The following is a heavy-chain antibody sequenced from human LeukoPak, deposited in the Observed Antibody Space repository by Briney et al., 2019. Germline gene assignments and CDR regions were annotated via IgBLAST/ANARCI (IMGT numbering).Heavy chain of an antibody. Sequence: ASVKVSCKASGYTFTSYDINWVRQATGQGLEWMGWMNPNSGNTGYAQKFQGRVTMTRNTSISTAYMDLSSLRSEDTAVYYCARGLGSYTIYEAWGQGTLVTVSS. J-gene: IGHJ5*02. D-gene: IGHD1-26*01. CDR1: GYTFTSYD. CDR3: ARGLGSYTIYEA. V-gene: IGHV1-8*01. CDR2: MNPNSGNT.